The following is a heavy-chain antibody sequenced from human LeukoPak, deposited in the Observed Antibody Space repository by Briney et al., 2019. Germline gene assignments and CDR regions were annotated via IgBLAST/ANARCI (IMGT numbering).Heavy chain of an antibody. Sequence: ASVKVSCKASGYTFTSYGISWVRQAPGQGLEWMGWISAYNGDTNYPQKFQGRVTMTTDTSTSTAYMELRSLRSDDTAVYYCGRVRGYNWNYEGYYYGMDVWGQGTTVTVSS. J-gene: IGHJ6*02. V-gene: IGHV1-18*01. CDR1: GYTFTSYG. D-gene: IGHD1-7*01. CDR3: GRVRGYNWNYEGYYYGMDV. CDR2: ISAYNGDT.